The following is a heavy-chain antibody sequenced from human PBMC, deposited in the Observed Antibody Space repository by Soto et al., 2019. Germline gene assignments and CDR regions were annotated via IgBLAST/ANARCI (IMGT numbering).Heavy chain of an antibody. J-gene: IGHJ5*02. CDR1: GFTVSSNY. V-gene: IGHV3-53*01. D-gene: IGHD2-15*01. CDR3: AREVVVAARMFDP. CDR2: IYSGGST. Sequence: GGSLRLSCAASGFTVSSNYMSWVRQAPGKGLEWVSVIYSGGSTYYADSVKGRFTISRDNSKNTLYLQMNSLRAEDTAVYYCAREVVVAARMFDPWGQGTLVTVSS.